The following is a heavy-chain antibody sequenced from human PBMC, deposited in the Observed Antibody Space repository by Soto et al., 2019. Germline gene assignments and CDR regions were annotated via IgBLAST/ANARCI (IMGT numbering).Heavy chain of an antibody. J-gene: IGHJ4*02. Sequence: ASVKVSFKASGYTFTSYAMHWVRQAPGQRLEWMGWINAGNGNTKYSQKFQGRVTITRDTSASTAYMELSSLRSEDTAVYYCARDGSASVLRFLEWLLGSYFDYWGQGTLVTVSS. CDR3: ARDGSASVLRFLEWLLGSYFDY. CDR2: INAGNGNT. D-gene: IGHD3-3*01. V-gene: IGHV1-3*01. CDR1: GYTFTSYA.